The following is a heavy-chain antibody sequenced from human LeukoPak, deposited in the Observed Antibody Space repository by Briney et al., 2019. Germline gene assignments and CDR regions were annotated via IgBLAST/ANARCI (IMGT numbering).Heavy chain of an antibody. CDR1: GFTFSSYA. CDR3: AKDRSYGFWSGSTGSNRYMDV. V-gene: IGHV3-23*01. D-gene: IGHD3-3*01. Sequence: PGGSLRLSCAASGFTFSSYAMSWVRQAPGKGLEWVSAISGSGGSTYYADSVKGRFTISRDNSKNTLYLQMNSLRAEDTAVYYCAKDRSYGFWSGSTGSNRYMDVWGKGTTVTVSS. J-gene: IGHJ6*03. CDR2: ISGSGGST.